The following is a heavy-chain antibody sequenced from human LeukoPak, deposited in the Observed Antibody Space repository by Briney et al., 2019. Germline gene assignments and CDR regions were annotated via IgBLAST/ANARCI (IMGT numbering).Heavy chain of an antibody. D-gene: IGHD5-18*01. Sequence: GGSLRLSCAASGFTFSSYAMSWVRQAPGKGLEWVSAISGSGGSTYYADSVKGRFTISRDNSKNTLHLQMNSLRADDPAAYYCATPNRGYTSGSDYWGQGTLVTVSS. J-gene: IGHJ4*02. CDR2: ISGSGGST. CDR3: ATPNRGYTSGSDY. CDR1: GFTFSSYA. V-gene: IGHV3-23*01.